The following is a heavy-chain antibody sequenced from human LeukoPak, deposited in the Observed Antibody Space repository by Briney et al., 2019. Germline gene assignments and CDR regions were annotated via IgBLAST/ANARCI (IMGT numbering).Heavy chain of an antibody. J-gene: IGHJ5*02. V-gene: IGHV3-33*01. Sequence: PGTSLRLSCAASGFIFSRYAMHWVRQAPGTGLEWVAVIWSDGTREYYIDPVKGRFTISRDNSKNTLYLQMNSLRAEDTAVYSCARGVAENGNPNYFDPWGRGTLVTVSS. CDR2: IWSDGTRE. CDR3: ARGVAENGNPNYFDP. D-gene: IGHD6-13*01. CDR1: GFIFSRYA.